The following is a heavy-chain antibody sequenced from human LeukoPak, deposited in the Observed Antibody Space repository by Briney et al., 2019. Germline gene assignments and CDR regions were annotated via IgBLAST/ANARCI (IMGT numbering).Heavy chain of an antibody. V-gene: IGHV6-1*01. CDR3: ARGGGSSSHFDY. J-gene: IGHJ4*02. CDR2: TYYRSKWFN. Sequence: SQTLSLTCAISGDSVSSNSAAWNWIRQSQSRGLEWLGRTYYRSKWFNDYAVSVKSRITINPDTSKNRFSLKLSSVTAADTAVYYCARGGGSSSHFDYWGQGTLVTVSS. CDR1: GDSVSSNSAA. D-gene: IGHD1-26*01.